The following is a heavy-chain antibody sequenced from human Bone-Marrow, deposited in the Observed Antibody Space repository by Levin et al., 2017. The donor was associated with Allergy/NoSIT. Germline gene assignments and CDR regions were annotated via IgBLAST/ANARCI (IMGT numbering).Heavy chain of an antibody. CDR1: GYSFTSYW. J-gene: IGHJ4*02. D-gene: IGHD6-19*01. CDR2: IYPGDSDI. V-gene: IGHV5-51*01. Sequence: GGSLRLSCKGSGYSFTSYWIGWARQMPGKGLEWMGIIYPGDSDIRYSPSFQGQVTMSVDKSISTAYLQWSSLKASDTAMYYCARPSSGWYIDYWGQGTLVTVSS. CDR3: ARPSSGWYIDY.